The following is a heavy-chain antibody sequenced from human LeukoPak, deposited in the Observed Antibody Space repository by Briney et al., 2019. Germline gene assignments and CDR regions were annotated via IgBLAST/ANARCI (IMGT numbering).Heavy chain of an antibody. V-gene: IGHV3-30*02. D-gene: IGHD6-6*01. CDR2: IRYDGSNK. CDR3: ARDKGTSYPSSFDY. CDR1: GFTFSSYG. Sequence: GGSLRLSCAASGFTFSSYGMHWVRQAPGKGLEWVAFIRYDGSNKYYADSVKGRFTISRDNSKNTLYLQMNSLRAADTAVYYCARDKGTSYPSSFDYWGQGTLVTVSS. J-gene: IGHJ4*02.